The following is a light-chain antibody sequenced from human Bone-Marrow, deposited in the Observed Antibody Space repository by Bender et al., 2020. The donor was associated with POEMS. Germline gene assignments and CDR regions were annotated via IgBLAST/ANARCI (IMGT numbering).Light chain of an antibody. J-gene: IGLJ3*02. Sequence: QSVLTQPPSVSGTPGQRVTISCSGSGSNIGGYPVNWYQQLPGTAPRLLIYTNNERPSGVSNRFSGSKSGNTASLSISGLQAEDEGDYFCCSYAGSRPLVFGGGTKLTVL. V-gene: IGLV1-44*01. CDR3: CSYAGSRPLV. CDR1: GSNIGGYP. CDR2: TNN.